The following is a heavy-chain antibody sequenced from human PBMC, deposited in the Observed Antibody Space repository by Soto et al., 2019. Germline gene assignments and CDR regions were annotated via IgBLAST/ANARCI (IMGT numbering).Heavy chain of an antibody. CDR1: GGSISSGGYY. D-gene: IGHD3-3*01. Sequence: SETLSLTCTVSGGSISSGGYYWSWIRQHPGKGLEWIGYIYYSGSTYYNPSLKSRVTISVDTSKNQFSLKLSSVTAADTAVYYCARFRRSITIFGVVIIGWFDPWGQGTLVTVSS. CDR3: ARFRRSITIFGVVIIGWFDP. V-gene: IGHV4-31*03. CDR2: IYYSGST. J-gene: IGHJ5*02.